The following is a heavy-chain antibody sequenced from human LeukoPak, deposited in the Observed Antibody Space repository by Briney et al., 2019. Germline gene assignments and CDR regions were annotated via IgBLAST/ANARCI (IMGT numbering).Heavy chain of an antibody. V-gene: IGHV3-30-3*01. CDR3: ARGSTYYDSSGQVPFDY. CDR2: LSYDGSNK. Sequence: GGSLRLSCAASGFTFSSYAMHWVRQAPVKGLEWVAVLSYDGSNKYYADSVKGRFTISRDNAKNSLYLQMNSLRAEDTAVYYCARGSTYYDSSGQVPFDYWGQGTLVTVSS. D-gene: IGHD3-22*01. J-gene: IGHJ4*02. CDR1: GFTFSSYA.